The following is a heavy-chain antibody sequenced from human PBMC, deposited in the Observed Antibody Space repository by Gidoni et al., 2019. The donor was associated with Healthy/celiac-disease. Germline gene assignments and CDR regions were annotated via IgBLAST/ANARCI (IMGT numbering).Heavy chain of an antibody. CDR1: GGSFRGYY. CDR2: INHSGST. D-gene: IGHD5-12*01. Sequence: QVQLQQWGAGLLKPSETLSLTCAVYGGSFRGYYWSWIRQPPGKGLEWIGEINHSGSTNYNPSLKSRVTISVDTSKNQFSLKLSSVTAADTAVYYCARDPRRWLQFGSPFDYWGQGTLVTVSS. J-gene: IGHJ4*02. CDR3: ARDPRRWLQFGSPFDY. V-gene: IGHV4-34*01.